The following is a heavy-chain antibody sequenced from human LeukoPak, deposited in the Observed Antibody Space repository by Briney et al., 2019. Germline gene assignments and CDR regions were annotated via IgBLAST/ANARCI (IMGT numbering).Heavy chain of an antibody. CDR2: INHSGST. CDR1: GGSFSGYY. CDR3: XXXXXXYAMIAVDSYYMDV. J-gene: IGHJ6*03. D-gene: IGHD3-22*01. Sequence: SSETLSLTCAVYGGSFSGYYWSWIRQPPGKGLEWIGEINHSGSTNYNPSLKSRVTISVDTSKNQFSLKLSSVTAADTAVYYCXXXXXXYAMIAVDSYYMDVWGKGTTVTVSS. V-gene: IGHV4-34*03.